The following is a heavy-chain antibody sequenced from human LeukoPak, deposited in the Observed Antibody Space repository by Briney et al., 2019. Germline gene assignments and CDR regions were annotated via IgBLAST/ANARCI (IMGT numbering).Heavy chain of an antibody. V-gene: IGHV3-74*01. J-gene: IGHJ4*02. CDR1: GFTFSSYW. CDR3: ARDRCSDNSCYVPH. CDR2: INVDGSRT. Sequence: GGSLRLSCAASGFTFSSYWMHWVRQAPGKGLVRVSRINVDGSRTAYADSVRGRFTISRDNAKNTLYLQMNSLRAEDTAVYYCARDRCSDNSCYVPHWGQGTLVTVSS. D-gene: IGHD2-2*01.